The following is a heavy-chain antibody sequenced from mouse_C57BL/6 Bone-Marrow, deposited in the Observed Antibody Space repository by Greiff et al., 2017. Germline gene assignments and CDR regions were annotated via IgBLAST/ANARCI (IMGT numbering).Heavy chain of an antibody. D-gene: IGHD1-1*01. CDR3: ANGYYGSSYYFDY. V-gene: IGHV1-39*01. J-gene: IGHJ2*01. Sequence: VQLQQSGPGLVKPGASVKISCKASGYSFTDYNMNWVKQSNGKSLEWIGVINPNYGTTSYNQKFKGKATLTVDQSSSTAYMQLNSLTSEDSAVYYCANGYYGSSYYFDYWGQGTTLTVSS. CDR2: INPNYGTT. CDR1: GYSFTDYN.